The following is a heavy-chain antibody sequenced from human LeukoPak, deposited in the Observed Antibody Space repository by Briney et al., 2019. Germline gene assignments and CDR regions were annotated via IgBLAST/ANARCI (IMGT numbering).Heavy chain of an antibody. V-gene: IGHV1-2*02. D-gene: IGHD4-11*01. CDR1: GYTFTGYY. CDR3: ARVLDFRLQGDAFDL. Sequence: GASVKVSCKASGYTFTGYYMHWVRQAPGQGLEWMGWINPNSGGTNYAQKFQGRVTITRNTSISTAYMELSSLRSEDTAVYYCARVLDFRLQGDAFDLWGQGTMVTVSS. J-gene: IGHJ3*01. CDR2: INPNSGGT.